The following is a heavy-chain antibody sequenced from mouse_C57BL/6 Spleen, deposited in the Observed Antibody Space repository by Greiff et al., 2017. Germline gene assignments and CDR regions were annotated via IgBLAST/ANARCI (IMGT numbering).Heavy chain of an antibody. Sequence: DVHLVESGGGLVQPGGSLSLSCAASGFTFTDYYMSWVRQPPGKALEWLGFIRNKANGYTTEYSASVKGRFTISRDNSKSILYLQMNALRAEDSATYYCARYRGSSGYFDYWGQGTTLTVSS. J-gene: IGHJ2*01. CDR1: GFTFTDYY. CDR2: IRNKANGYTT. CDR3: ARYRGSSGYFDY. D-gene: IGHD1-1*01. V-gene: IGHV7-3*01.